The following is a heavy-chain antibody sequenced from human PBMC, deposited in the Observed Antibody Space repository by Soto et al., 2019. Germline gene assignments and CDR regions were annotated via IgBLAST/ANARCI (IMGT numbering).Heavy chain of an antibody. D-gene: IGHD3-10*01. CDR2: IYYSGST. J-gene: IGHJ4*02. V-gene: IGHV4-39*01. Sequence: SETLSLTCTVSGGSISSSSYYWGWIRQHPGKGLEWIGSIYYSGSTYYNPSLKSRVTISVDTSKNQFSLKLSSVTAADTAVYYCASRYYYGSGSSFPHFDYWGQGTLVTVSS. CDR1: GGSISSSSYY. CDR3: ASRYYYGSGSSFPHFDY.